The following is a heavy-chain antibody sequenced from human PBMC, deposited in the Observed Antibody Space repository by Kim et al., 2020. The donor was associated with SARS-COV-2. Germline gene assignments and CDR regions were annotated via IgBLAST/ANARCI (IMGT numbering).Heavy chain of an antibody. Sequence: RYSPSFQGQVTISADKSISTAYLQWSSLKASDTAMYYCARLTDVSGPDYWGQGTLVTVSS. CDR3: ARLTDVSGPDY. V-gene: IGHV5-51*01. D-gene: IGHD3-10*01. J-gene: IGHJ4*02.